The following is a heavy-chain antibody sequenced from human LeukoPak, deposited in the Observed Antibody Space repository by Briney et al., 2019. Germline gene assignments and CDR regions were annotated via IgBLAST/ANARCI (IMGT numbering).Heavy chain of an antibody. CDR2: ISYDGSNK. V-gene: IGHV3-30-3*01. CDR1: GFTFSSYA. J-gene: IGHJ4*02. CDR3: VTVSDPTTVGSSTYSSTWYLRD. D-gene: IGHD6-13*01. Sequence: PGRSLRLSCAASGFTFSSYAMHWVRQAPGKGLEWVAVISYDGSNKYYADSVKGRFTISRDNSKNTLYLQMNNLRAEDTAVYYCVTVSDPTTVGSSTYSSTWYLRDWGQGTLVTVSS.